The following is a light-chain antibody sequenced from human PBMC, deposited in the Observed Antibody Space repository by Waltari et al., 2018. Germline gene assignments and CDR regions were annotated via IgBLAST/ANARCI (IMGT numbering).Light chain of an antibody. CDR2: DVS. Sequence: QSALTQPRSVSGSPGQSVTISCTGTSSAVGGYNFASLYQQHPGKAPKLMIYDVSERPSGVPDRFSGSKSGNTASLTISGLQAEDEADYYCCSYAGSYSWVFGGGTKLTVL. CDR3: CSYAGSYSWV. V-gene: IGLV2-11*01. J-gene: IGLJ3*02. CDR1: SSAVGGYNF.